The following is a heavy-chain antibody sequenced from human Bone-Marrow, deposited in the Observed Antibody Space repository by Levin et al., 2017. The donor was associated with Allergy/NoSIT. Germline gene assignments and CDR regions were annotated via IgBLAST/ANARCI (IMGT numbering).Heavy chain of an antibody. V-gene: IGHV4-31*11. J-gene: IGHJ5*02. D-gene: IGHD1-26*01. CDR1: GASTGRGGYY. CDR3: ARVWWEQLAYDS. CDR2: IYHTGQA. Sequence: SETLSLTCAVSGASTGRGGYYWSWIRQRPGKGLEWIGYIYHTGQAYYDPSLKSRITISIDTSQNQFSLKLTSVTAADTAVYYCARVWWEQLAYDSWGQGTPVTVSS.